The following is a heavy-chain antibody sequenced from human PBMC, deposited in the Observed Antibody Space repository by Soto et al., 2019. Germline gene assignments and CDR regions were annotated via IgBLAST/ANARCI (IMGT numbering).Heavy chain of an antibody. J-gene: IGHJ4*02. V-gene: IGHV1-46*01. D-gene: IGHD5-18*01. CDR1: GYKFTDYY. CDR2: IDPTRGTT. CDR3: ARELVTLWCVPVDF. Sequence: QVQLVQSGAEVKKPGASVKVSCRTSGYKFTDYYVHWVRQTPGQRLEWMGIIDPTRGTTNYAETFQGRVTMTRDTSTNTVDMVLSGLRSDDTGVYYCARELVTLWCVPVDFWGQGTLVTVSS.